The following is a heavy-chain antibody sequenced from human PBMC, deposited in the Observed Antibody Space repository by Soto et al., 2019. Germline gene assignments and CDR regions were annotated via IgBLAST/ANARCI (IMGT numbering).Heavy chain of an antibody. J-gene: IGHJ1*01. Sequence: VQLVESGGGVVQSGRSLRLSCAASGFTFDTYAMHWVRQAPGKGLEWVAVISYDGSNQFYAGSVKGRFTVSRDNSKNPTYLQVNTLKNDDTAVYYPPRGLPADFFALWGQGARVPVPS. CDR2: ISYDGSNQ. D-gene: IGHD3-3*01. V-gene: IGHV3-30-3*01. CDR1: GFTFDTYA. CDR3: PRGLPADFFAL.